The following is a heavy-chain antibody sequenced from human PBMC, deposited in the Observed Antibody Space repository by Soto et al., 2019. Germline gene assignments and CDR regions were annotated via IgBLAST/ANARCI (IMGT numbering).Heavy chain of an antibody. Sequence: GGSLRLSCAASGFTFSDYYMSWIRQAPGTGLEWVSYISSSGSTIYYADSVKGRFTISRDNAKNSLCLQMNSLRAEDTAVYYCARDSAGYYDSSGYYPRVYYYYGMDVWGQGTTVTVSS. D-gene: IGHD3-22*01. CDR3: ARDSAGYYDSSGYYPRVYYYYGMDV. CDR1: GFTFSDYY. V-gene: IGHV3-11*01. J-gene: IGHJ6*02. CDR2: ISSSGSTI.